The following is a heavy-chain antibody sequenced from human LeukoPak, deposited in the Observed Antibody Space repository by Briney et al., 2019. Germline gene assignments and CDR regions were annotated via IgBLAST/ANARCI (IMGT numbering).Heavy chain of an antibody. D-gene: IGHD3-10*01. Sequence: PGGSLRLSCAASPFTIRDYWMSWVRQTPGKGLEWVANIKQDGSEKYYVGSVKGRFSISRDNVKNILFLQMNSLRVEDTDVYYCVIGAYYGASWGQGTLVTVSS. CDR1: PFTIRDYW. CDR3: VIGAYYGAS. V-gene: IGHV3-7*01. CDR2: IKQDGSEK. J-gene: IGHJ5*02.